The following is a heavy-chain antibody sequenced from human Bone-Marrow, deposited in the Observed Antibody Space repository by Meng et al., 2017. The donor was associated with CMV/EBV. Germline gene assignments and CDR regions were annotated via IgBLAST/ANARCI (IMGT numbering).Heavy chain of an antibody. CDR2: ISGSGGST. J-gene: IGHJ4*02. CDR1: GFTFSSYA. Sequence: AASGFTFSSYAMSWVRQAPGKGLEWVSAISGSGGSTYYADSVKGRFTISRDNSKNTLYLQMNSLRAEDTAVYYCAKVVSYYYGSGFDYWGQGTLVTV. V-gene: IGHV3-23*01. CDR3: AKVVSYYYGSGFDY. D-gene: IGHD3-10*01.